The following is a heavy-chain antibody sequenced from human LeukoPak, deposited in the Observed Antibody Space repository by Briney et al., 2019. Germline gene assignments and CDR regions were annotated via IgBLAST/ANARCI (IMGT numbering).Heavy chain of an antibody. CDR2: IIPIFGTA. D-gene: IGHD3-10*01. J-gene: IGHJ5*02. CDR3: ARAGASGSYPQNNWFDP. Sequence: ASVKVSCKASGGTFSSYAISWVRQAPGQGLEWMGGIIPIFGTANYAQKFQGRVTITTDESTSTAYMELSSLRSEDTAVYYCARAGASGSYPQNNWFDPWGQGTLVTVSS. V-gene: IGHV1-69*05. CDR1: GGTFSSYA.